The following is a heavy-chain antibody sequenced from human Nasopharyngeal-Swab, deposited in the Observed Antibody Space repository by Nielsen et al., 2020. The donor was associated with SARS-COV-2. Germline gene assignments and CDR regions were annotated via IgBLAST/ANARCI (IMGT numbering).Heavy chain of an antibody. Sequence: GSLRLSCAVSGGSFSGYYWSWIRQPPGKGLEWIGEINHSGSTNYNPSLKSRVTISVDTSKNQFSLKLSSVTAADTAVYYCARGYSSSWKSANWFDPWGQGTLVTVSS. CDR1: GGSFSGYY. CDR3: ARGYSSSWKSANWFDP. CDR2: INHSGST. D-gene: IGHD6-13*01. J-gene: IGHJ5*02. V-gene: IGHV4-34*01.